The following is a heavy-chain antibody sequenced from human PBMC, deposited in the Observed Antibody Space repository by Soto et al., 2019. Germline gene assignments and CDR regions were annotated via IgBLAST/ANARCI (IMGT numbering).Heavy chain of an antibody. CDR1: GGSLSSYT. Sequence: GASVKVSCKASGGSLSSYTSSWVRQAPGQGLEWMGRIIPILGIANYAQKFQGRVTITADKSTSTAYMELSSLRSEDTAVYYCAYLRGYGDYVKFYAFDIWGQGTMVTVSS. CDR3: AYLRGYGDYVKFYAFDI. CDR2: IIPILGIA. D-gene: IGHD4-17*01. V-gene: IGHV1-69*02. J-gene: IGHJ3*02.